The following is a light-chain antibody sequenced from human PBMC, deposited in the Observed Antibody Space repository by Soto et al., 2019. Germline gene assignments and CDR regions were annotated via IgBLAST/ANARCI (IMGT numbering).Light chain of an antibody. V-gene: IGLV2-14*01. J-gene: IGLJ1*01. CDR1: SSDIGSYNF. CDR2: DVS. Sequence: QSALTQPASVSGSPGQSITISCTGTSSDIGSYNFVSWYQQHPGKIPKLVIYDVSNRPSGVTSRFSGSKSDNTASLTISGLRTEDEADYYCTSFTTSRTHVFGTGTKLTVL. CDR3: TSFTTSRTHV.